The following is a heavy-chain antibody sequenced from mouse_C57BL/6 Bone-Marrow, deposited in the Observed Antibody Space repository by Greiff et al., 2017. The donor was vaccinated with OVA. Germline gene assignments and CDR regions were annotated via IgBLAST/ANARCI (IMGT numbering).Heavy chain of an antibody. D-gene: IGHD1-3*01. CDR3: ALIYPYY. J-gene: IGHJ2*01. V-gene: IGHV14-2*01. CDR1: GFTFKDYY. CDR2: IDPEAGET. Sequence: EVQLVESGAELVKPGASVKLSCTASGFTFKDYYMHWVKQRTEQGLEWIGRIDPEAGETKYAPKFQGKATITADTSSTTAYLQLSSLTSEDTAVYYCALIYPYYWGQGTTLTVSS.